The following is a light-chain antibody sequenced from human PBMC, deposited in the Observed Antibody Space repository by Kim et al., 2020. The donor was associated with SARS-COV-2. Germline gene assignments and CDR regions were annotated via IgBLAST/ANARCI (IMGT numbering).Light chain of an antibody. CDR2: EVS. CDR1: SSDVGGYNY. Sequence: GQSVTISCTGTSSDVGGYNYVSWYQQHPGKAPKLMIYEVSKRPSGVPDRFSGSKSGNTASPTVSGLQAEDEADYYCSSYAGSNIVVFGGGTQLTVL. CDR3: SSYAGSNIVV. J-gene: IGLJ2*01. V-gene: IGLV2-8*01.